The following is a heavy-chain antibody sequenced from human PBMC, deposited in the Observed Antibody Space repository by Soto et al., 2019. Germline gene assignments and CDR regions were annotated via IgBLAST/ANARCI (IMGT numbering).Heavy chain of an antibody. J-gene: IGHJ6*02. CDR1: GYSFTSYW. CDR3: ASNTNWNYYYGMDV. D-gene: IGHD1-1*01. V-gene: IGHV5-10-1*01. Sequence: GESLKISCKGSGYSFTSYWISWVRQMPGKGLEWMGKIDPSDSYTNYSPSFQGHDTISADKSITTAYLQWSSLKASDTAMYYCASNTNWNYYYGMDVWGQGTTVTVSS. CDR2: IDPSDSYT.